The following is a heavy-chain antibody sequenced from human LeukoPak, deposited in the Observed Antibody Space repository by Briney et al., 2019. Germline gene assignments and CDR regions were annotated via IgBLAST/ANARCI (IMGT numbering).Heavy chain of an antibody. V-gene: IGHV3-7*04. CDR3: ARGNWGPSDY. Sequence: GGSLRLSCAASGFTSSTYWMSWVRQAPGKGLEWVANIRQDGIEKNYVDSVKGRFTISRDNAKNSLFLQMNSLRAEDTAVYYCARGNWGPSDYWGQGTLVTVSS. CDR1: GFTSSTYW. CDR2: IRQDGIEK. D-gene: IGHD3-16*01. J-gene: IGHJ4*02.